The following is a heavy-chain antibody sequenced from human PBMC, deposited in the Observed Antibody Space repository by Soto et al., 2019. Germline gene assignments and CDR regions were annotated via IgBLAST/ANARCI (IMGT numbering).Heavy chain of an antibody. J-gene: IGHJ6*02. CDR3: ARDFEYSSSSGYYYYGMDV. V-gene: IGHV1-18*04. D-gene: IGHD6-6*01. Sequence: QVQLVQSGAEVKKPGASVKVSCKASGYTFTSYGISWVRQAPGQGLEWMGWISAYNGNTNYAQKLQGRVTMTTDTSTSTADMELRSLRSDDTAVYYCARDFEYSSSSGYYYYGMDVWGQGTTVTVSS. CDR2: ISAYNGNT. CDR1: GYTFTSYG.